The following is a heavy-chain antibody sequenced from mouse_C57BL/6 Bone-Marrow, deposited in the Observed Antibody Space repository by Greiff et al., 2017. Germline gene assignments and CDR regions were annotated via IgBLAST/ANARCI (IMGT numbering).Heavy chain of an antibody. CDR2: INPSSGYT. Sequence: QVQLQQSGAELARPGASVKMSCKASGYTFTSYTMHWVKQRPGQGLEWIGYINPSSGYTKYNQKFKDKATLTADKSSSTAYMQLSSLTSEDSAVYYCARSLYYYGSSSWFAYWGQGTLGTVSA. J-gene: IGHJ3*01. V-gene: IGHV1-4*01. CDR3: ARSLYYYGSSSWFAY. D-gene: IGHD1-1*01. CDR1: GYTFTSYT.